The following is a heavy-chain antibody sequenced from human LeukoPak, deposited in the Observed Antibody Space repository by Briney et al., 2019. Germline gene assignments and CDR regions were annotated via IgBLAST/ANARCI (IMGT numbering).Heavy chain of an antibody. Sequence: SETLSLTCTVSGGSISSYYWSWIRQPPGKGLEWIGYIYYSGSTNYDPSLKSRVTISVDTSKNQFSLKLSSVTAADTAVYYCARQIYYDSSGPLGLDYWGQGTLVTVSS. J-gene: IGHJ4*02. CDR3: ARQIYYDSSGPLGLDY. CDR2: IYYSGST. V-gene: IGHV4-59*08. CDR1: GGSISSYY. D-gene: IGHD3-22*01.